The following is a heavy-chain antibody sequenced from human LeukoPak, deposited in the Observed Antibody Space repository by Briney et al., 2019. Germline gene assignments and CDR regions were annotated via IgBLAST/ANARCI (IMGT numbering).Heavy chain of an antibody. CDR2: IYTSGST. V-gene: IGHV4-4*07. CDR1: GGSISSYY. D-gene: IGHD5-18*01. CDR3: ASKRGYSYVPDAFDI. J-gene: IGHJ3*02. Sequence: SETLSLTCTVSGGSISSYYWSWIRQPAGKGLEWIGRIYTSGSTNYNPSLKSRVTMSVDTSKNQFSLKPSSVTAADTAVYYCASKRGYSYVPDAFDIWGQGTMVTVSS.